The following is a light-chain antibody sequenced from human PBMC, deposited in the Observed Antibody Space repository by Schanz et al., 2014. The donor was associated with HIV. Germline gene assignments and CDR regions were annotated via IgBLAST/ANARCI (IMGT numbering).Light chain of an antibody. J-gene: IGLJ3*02. CDR3: SSFRSNTTWV. V-gene: IGLV2-14*01. CDR2: DVG. Sequence: QSALTQPASVSGSPGQSITISCTGTSSDVGGYDFVSWFQQYPCKAPKLMIYDVGKRPSGISNRFSGSKSGNTASLTIFGLQADDEADYYCSSFRSNTTWVFGGGTKLTVL. CDR1: SSDVGGYDF.